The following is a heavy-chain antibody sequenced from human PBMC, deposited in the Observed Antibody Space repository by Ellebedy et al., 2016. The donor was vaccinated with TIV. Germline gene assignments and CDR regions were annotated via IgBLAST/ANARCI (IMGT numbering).Heavy chain of an antibody. CDR2: MHASGEA. J-gene: IGHJ4*02. Sequence: AASVEVSCKASGYTFTSYHLHWVRQAPGQGLEYMGLMHASGEAQYAPKFQGRVTMTRDTSTSTGYMELSSLRSDDTALYYCARELGNTYYFDFWGQGSLVTVSS. V-gene: IGHV1-46*01. CDR3: ARELGNTYYFDF. D-gene: IGHD1-14*01. CDR1: GYTFTSYH.